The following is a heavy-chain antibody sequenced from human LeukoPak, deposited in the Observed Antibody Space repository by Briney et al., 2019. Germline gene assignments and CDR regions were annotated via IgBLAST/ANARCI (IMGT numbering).Heavy chain of an antibody. CDR3: ARERSPYRSSLNSFDC. CDR2: ISHDGSNK. J-gene: IGHJ4*02. V-gene: IGHV3-30*04. Sequence: PGRPLRHSCAASEFTFSSYAKRLVRHAPGNRQKRVAVISHDGSNKYYADSVKGRFTISRDNSKNTLYLQMSSLRAEDTAVYYCARERSPYRSSLNSFDCWGRGTLVTVYS. CDR1: EFTFSSYA. D-gene: IGHD6-13*01.